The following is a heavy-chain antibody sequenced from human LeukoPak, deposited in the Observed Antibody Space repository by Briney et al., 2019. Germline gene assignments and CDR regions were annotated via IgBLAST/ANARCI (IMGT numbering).Heavy chain of an antibody. J-gene: IGHJ4*02. CDR1: GFTFSTYS. CDR3: ARIAAGNHFDY. CDR2: ISSSGTYI. V-gene: IGHV3-21*01. D-gene: IGHD6-13*01. Sequence: GGSLRLSCAASGFTFSTYSMNWVRQAPGKGLEWVSSISSSGTYIYYEDSLKGRFTVSRDNAKNSLYLQMNSLRAEDTAVYYCARIAAGNHFDYWGQGTLITVSS.